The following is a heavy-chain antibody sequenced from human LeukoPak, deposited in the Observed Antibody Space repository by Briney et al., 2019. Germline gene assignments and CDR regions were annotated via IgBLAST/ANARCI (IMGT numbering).Heavy chain of an antibody. Sequence: GGSLRLSCAASGFTFSNYGMNWVRQAPGKGLEWVSCIDGSNYIYYADSVKGRFTVSRDNAKNLLYLQLNRLRAEDTAVYYCARDEGLPAEFFQHWGQGTLVTVSS. CDR2: IDGSNYI. CDR3: ARDEGLPAEFFQH. D-gene: IGHD3/OR15-3a*01. V-gene: IGHV3-21*01. J-gene: IGHJ1*01. CDR1: GFTFSNYG.